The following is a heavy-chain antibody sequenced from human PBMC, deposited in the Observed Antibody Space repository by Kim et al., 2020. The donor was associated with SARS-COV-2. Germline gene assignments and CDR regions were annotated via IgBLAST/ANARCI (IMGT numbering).Heavy chain of an antibody. CDR2: I. D-gene: IGHD1-26*01. V-gene: IGHV3-9*01. J-gene: IGHJ4*02. CDR3: ASLGATPLDY. Sequence: IGYADSVKSRFTSSRDNAKNSLYLQMNSLRAEDTALYYCASLGATPLDYWGQGTLVTVSS.